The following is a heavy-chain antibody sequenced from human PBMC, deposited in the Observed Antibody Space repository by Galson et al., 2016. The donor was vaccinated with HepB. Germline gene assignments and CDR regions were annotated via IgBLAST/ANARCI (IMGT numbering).Heavy chain of an antibody. D-gene: IGHD5-24*01. J-gene: IGHJ4*02. CDR1: GFPFSSYW. Sequence: LRPSCAASGFPFSSYWMHWVRQAPGKGLVWVSRINSDGSSTSYADSVKGRFTISRDNAKNTLYLQMNSLRAEDTAVYYCARRMATITSFDHWGQGTLVTVSS. V-gene: IGHV3-74*01. CDR3: ARRMATITSFDH. CDR2: INSDGSST.